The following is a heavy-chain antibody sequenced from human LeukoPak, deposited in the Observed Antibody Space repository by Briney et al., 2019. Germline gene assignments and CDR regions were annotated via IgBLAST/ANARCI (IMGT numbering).Heavy chain of an antibody. Sequence: PGGSLRPSCAASGFTFSSYSMNWVLQAPGKGLKCVSSISSSSSYIYYADSVKGRFTISRDNAKNSLYLQMNSLRAEDTAVYYCARGFTQSYAFDIWGQGTMVTVSS. D-gene: IGHD3-16*01. CDR1: GFTFSSYS. V-gene: IGHV3-21*01. J-gene: IGHJ3*02. CDR2: ISSSSSYI. CDR3: ARGFTQSYAFDI.